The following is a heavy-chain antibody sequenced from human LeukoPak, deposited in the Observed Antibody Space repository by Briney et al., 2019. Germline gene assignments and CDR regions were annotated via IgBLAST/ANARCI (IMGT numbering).Heavy chain of an antibody. Sequence: GGSLRLSCAASGFTFSNAWMSWVRQAPGKGLEWVGRIKSKTDGGTTDYAAPVKGRFTISRDNSKNTLYLQMNSLRAEDTAVYYCAKDPYSSSWSDYYYYGMDVWGQGTTVTVSS. CDR2: IKSKTDGGTT. CDR1: GFTFSNAW. J-gene: IGHJ6*02. V-gene: IGHV3-15*01. D-gene: IGHD6-13*01. CDR3: AKDPYSSSWSDYYYYGMDV.